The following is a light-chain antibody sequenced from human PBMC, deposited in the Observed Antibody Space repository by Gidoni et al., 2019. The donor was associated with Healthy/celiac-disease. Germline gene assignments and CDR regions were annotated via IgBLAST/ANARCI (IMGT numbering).Light chain of an antibody. CDR2: GKS. CDR3: QSYDSSLSGPVV. J-gene: IGLJ2*01. V-gene: IGLV1-40*01. Sequence: QSVLTQPPSGSGAPGQRVTISCPGSSSNIGAGYDVPWYQQLPGTAPKLPIYGKSNRPSGVPDRFSGSKSGTSASLAITGLQAEDEADYYCQSYDSSLSGPVVFGGGTKLTVL. CDR1: SSNIGAGYD.